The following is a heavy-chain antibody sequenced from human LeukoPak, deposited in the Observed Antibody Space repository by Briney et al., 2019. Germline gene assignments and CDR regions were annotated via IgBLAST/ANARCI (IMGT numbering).Heavy chain of an antibody. CDR1: GFTFSSYG. D-gene: IGHD3-22*01. CDR2: ISYDGSNK. J-gene: IGHJ4*02. CDR3: AKDSSGYQGFDY. Sequence: GGSLRLSCAASGFTFSSYGMHWVRQAPGKGLEWVAVISYDGSNKYYADSVKGRFTISRDNSKNTLYLQMNSLRAEDTAVYYCAKDSSGYQGFDYWGQRTLVTVSS. V-gene: IGHV3-30*18.